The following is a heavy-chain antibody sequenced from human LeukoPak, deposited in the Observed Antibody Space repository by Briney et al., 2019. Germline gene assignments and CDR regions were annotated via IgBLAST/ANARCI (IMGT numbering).Heavy chain of an antibody. J-gene: IGHJ6*02. CDR2: IYYSGST. Sequence: SETLSLTCTVSGGSISSGGYYWSWIRQHPGTGLEWIGYIYYSGSTYYNPSLKSRVTISVDTSKNQFSLKLSSVTAADTAVYYCAREDIAARPGLGIYYYGMDVWGQGTTVTVSS. D-gene: IGHD6-6*01. CDR1: GGSISSGGYY. V-gene: IGHV4-31*03. CDR3: AREDIAARPGLGIYYYGMDV.